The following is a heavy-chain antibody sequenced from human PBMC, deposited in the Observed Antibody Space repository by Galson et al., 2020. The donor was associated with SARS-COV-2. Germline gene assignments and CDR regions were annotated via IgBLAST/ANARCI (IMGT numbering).Heavy chain of an antibody. Sequence: LSLTCAASGFTFTGYGMHWVRQAPGKGLEWVAVISYDGTDKYHADSVKGRFTISRDYSKNTLYLQMNSLGPEDPAVYYCAKDKVGYCGSASCYHQFDYWGQGTLVTVSS. CDR2: ISYDGTDK. J-gene: IGHJ4*02. CDR1: GFTFTGYG. V-gene: IGHV3-30*18. D-gene: IGHD2-2*03. CDR3: AKDKVGYCGSASCYHQFDY.